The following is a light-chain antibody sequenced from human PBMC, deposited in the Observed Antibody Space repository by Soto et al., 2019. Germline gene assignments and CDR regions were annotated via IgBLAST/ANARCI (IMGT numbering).Light chain of an antibody. J-gene: IGKJ4*01. Sequence: EIVMTQSPATLSVSPGERATLSCRPSQSVTSNLACYQQKPGQAPRLVIYGASTRATGTPARFSGSGSGTEFTLTISSLQSEDFALYYCQQYNGWPLTFGGGTTVEIK. CDR3: QQYNGWPLT. CDR2: GAS. V-gene: IGKV3-15*01. CDR1: QSVTSN.